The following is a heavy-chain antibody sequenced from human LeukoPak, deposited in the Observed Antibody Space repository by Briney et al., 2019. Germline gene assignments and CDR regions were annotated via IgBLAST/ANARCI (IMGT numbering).Heavy chain of an antibody. CDR2: IYHSGST. J-gene: IGHJ4*02. CDR3: ARQGSYYRFDY. Sequence: SETLSLTCAVSGYSLSSGYYWGWIRQPPGKGLEWIGSIYHSGSTYYDPSLEPRVTLSVDTSKDQFSLRLSSVTATDTAVYYCARQGSYYRFDYWGQGTLVTVSS. D-gene: IGHD1-26*01. CDR1: GYSLSSGYY. V-gene: IGHV4-38-2*01.